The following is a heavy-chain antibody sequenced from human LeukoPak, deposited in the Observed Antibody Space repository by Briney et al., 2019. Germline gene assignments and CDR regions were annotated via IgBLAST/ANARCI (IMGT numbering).Heavy chain of an antibody. Sequence: SETLSLTCAVSGSSISSSNWWSWVRQPPGKGLEWIGEIYHSGSTNYNPSLKSRVTISVDKSKNQFSLKLSSVTAADTAVYYCARSLQLRSDAFDIWGQGTMVTVSS. J-gene: IGHJ3*02. CDR3: ARSLQLRSDAFDI. CDR1: GSSISSSNW. D-gene: IGHD4-23*01. V-gene: IGHV4-4*02. CDR2: IYHSGST.